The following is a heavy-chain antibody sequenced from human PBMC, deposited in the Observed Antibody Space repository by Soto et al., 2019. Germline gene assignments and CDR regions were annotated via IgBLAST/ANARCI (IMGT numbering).Heavy chain of an antibody. D-gene: IGHD3-16*01. Sequence: GASVKVSCKASGYTFTSYDINWVRQATGQGLEWMGWMNPNSGNTGYAQKFQGRVTMTRNTSISTAYMELSSLRSEDTAVYYCARAYYDYIWGSYRTFYYTVVWCKGTTVSVSS. V-gene: IGHV1-8*01. CDR2: MNPNSGNT. J-gene: IGHJ6*03. CDR3: ARAYYDYIWGSYRTFYYTVV. CDR1: GYTFTSYD.